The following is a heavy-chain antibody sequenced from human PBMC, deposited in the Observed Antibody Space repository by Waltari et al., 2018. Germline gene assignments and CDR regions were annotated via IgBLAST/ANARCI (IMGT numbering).Heavy chain of an antibody. CDR3: ARLRDYDPDY. J-gene: IGHJ4*02. CDR1: GYSISSGYS. Sequence: QVQLQESGPGLVKPSETLSLTCAVSGYSISSGYSWGWIRQPPGKGLVWIGSIYHSGSTYDNPSLKSRVTISVDTSKNQFSLKLSSVTAADTAVYYCARLRDYDPDYWGQGTLVTVSS. D-gene: IGHD4-17*01. V-gene: IGHV4-38-2*01. CDR2: IYHSGST.